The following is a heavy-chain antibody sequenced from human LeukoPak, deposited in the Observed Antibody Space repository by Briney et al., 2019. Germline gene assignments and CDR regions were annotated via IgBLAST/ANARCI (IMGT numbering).Heavy chain of an antibody. CDR1: GFTFSSYW. CDR2: ISYDGSNK. CDR3: ASGDYYGSGSSATFDY. V-gene: IGHV3-30*03. J-gene: IGHJ4*02. Sequence: GGSLRLSCAASGFTFSSYWMSWVRQAPGKGLEWLAVISYDGSNKYYAGSVKGRFTISRDNSKNTLYLQMNSLRPEDTAVFYCASGDYYGSGSSATFDYWGQGTLVTVSS. D-gene: IGHD3-10*01.